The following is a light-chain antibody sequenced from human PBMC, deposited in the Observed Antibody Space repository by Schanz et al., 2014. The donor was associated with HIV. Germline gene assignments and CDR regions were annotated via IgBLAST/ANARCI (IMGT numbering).Light chain of an antibody. J-gene: IGKJ2*01. Sequence: IVLTQSPASLSLSPGERATLSCRASQSVSSRLAWYQQKPGQAPRLLIYGASSRATGIPDRFSGSGSGTDFTLTISRLEPEDFAVYYCQQYGSSPRTFGQGTKLEIK. V-gene: IGKV3-20*01. CDR1: QSVSSR. CDR3: QQYGSSPRT. CDR2: GAS.